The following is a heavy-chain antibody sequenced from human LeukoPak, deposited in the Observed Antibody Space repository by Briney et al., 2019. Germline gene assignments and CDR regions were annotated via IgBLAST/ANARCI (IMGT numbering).Heavy chain of an antibody. CDR1: GYTLTALS. Sequence: GASVKVSCKVSGYTLTALSMHWVRQAPGKGLEWMGGFDPEDGETIYAQKFQGRVTMTEDTSTDTAYMDLSSLRSEDTAVYYCARDNSVGDVAWWFDPWGQGTLVTVSS. CDR3: ARDNSVGDVAWWFDP. V-gene: IGHV1-24*01. J-gene: IGHJ5*02. CDR2: FDPEDGET. D-gene: IGHD1-26*01.